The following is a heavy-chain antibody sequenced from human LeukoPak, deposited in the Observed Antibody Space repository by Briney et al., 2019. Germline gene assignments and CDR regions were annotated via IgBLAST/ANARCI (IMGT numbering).Heavy chain of an antibody. V-gene: IGHV1-69*06. J-gene: IGHJ4*02. Sequence: SVKVSCKASGGTFSSYGISWVRQAPGQGLEWMGGIIPIFGTANYAQKFQGRVTITADKSTSTAYMELSSLRSEDTAVFYCAKTPVGMVTLDYWGQGTLVTVSS. CDR1: GGTFSSYG. D-gene: IGHD5-24*01. CDR2: IIPIFGTA. CDR3: AKTPVGMVTLDY.